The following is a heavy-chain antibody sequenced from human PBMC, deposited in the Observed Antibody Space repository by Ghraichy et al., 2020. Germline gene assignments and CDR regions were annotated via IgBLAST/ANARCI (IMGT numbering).Heavy chain of an antibody. V-gene: IGHV4-59*01. J-gene: IGHJ5*02. D-gene: IGHD3-10*01. CDR2: IYYSGST. CDR1: GGSISSYY. Sequence: SETLSLTCTVSGGSISSYYWSWIRQPPGKGLEWIGYIYYSGSTNYNPSLKSRVTISVDTSKNQFSLKLSSVTAADTAVYYCARYYYGSGSYLPTRFDPWGQGTLVTVSS. CDR3: ARYYYGSGSYLPTRFDP.